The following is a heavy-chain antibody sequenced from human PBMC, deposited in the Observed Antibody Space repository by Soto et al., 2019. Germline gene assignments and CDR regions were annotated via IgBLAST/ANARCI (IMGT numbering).Heavy chain of an antibody. CDR3: AKDIISSIVVVVAATPHFDY. CDR1: GFTFDDYA. D-gene: IGHD2-15*01. J-gene: IGHJ4*02. Sequence: GGSLRLSCAASGFTFDDYAMHWVRQAPGKGLEWVSGISWNSGSIGYADSVKGRFTISRDNAKNSLYLQMNSLRAEDTALYYCAKDIISSIVVVVAATPHFDYWGQGTLVTVSS. CDR2: ISWNSGSI. V-gene: IGHV3-9*01.